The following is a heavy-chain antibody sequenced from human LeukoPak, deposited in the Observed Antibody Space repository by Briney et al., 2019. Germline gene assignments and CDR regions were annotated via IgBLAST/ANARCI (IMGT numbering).Heavy chain of an antibody. CDR1: GFTFSSYS. J-gene: IGHJ4*02. V-gene: IGHV3-48*01. CDR3: ARELRGPYSGSNFDY. D-gene: IGHD1-26*01. CDR2: ISSSSSTI. Sequence: GGSLRLSCAASGFTFSSYSMNWVRQAPGKGLEWVSYISSSSSTIYYADSVKGRFTISRDNAKNSLYLQMNSLRAEDTAVYYCARELRGPYSGSNFDYWGQGTLVTVSS.